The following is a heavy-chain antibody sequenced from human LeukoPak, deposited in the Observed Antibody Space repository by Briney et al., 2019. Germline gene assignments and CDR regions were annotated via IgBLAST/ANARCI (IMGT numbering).Heavy chain of an antibody. D-gene: IGHD3-9*01. CDR2: ISSSGSTI. CDR3: ARGTYYDILTGKGFDY. J-gene: IGHJ4*02. V-gene: IGHV3-11*01. CDR1: GFTVSDYY. Sequence: GGSLRLSCAASGFTVSDYYMSWIRQAPGKGLEWVSYISSSGSTIYYADSVKGRFTISRDNAKNSLYLQMNSLRAEDTAVYYCARGTYYDILTGKGFDYWGQGTLVTVSS.